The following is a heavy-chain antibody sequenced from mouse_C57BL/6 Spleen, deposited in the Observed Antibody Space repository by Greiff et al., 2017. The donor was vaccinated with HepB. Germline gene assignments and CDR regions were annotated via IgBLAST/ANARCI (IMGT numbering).Heavy chain of an antibody. CDR1: GYTFTSYW. CDR2: IDPSDSET. Sequence: QVQLQQPGAELVRPGSSVKLSCKASGYTFTSYWMHWVKQRPIQGLEWIGNIDPSDSETHYNQKFKDKATLTVDKSSSTAYMQLSSLTSEDSAVYYCAREGQLRLPEFAYWGQGTLVTVSA. D-gene: IGHD3-2*02. CDR3: AREGQLRLPEFAY. V-gene: IGHV1-52*01. J-gene: IGHJ3*01.